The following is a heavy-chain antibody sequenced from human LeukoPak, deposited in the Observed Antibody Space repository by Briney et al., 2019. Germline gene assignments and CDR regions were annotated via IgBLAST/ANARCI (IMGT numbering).Heavy chain of an antibody. D-gene: IGHD2-21*02. V-gene: IGHV5-51*01. J-gene: IGHJ4*02. CDR3: ARRGGDNRKPEFDY. CDR1: GYSFATFW. CDR2: IYPVDSDT. Sequence: GESLKISCKGSGYSFATFWIAWVRQVPGKGLEWIEVIYPVDSDTRYSPSFQGQVTISADKSISTAYLQWSSLKASDTAMYYCARRGGDNRKPEFDYWGQGTLVTVSS.